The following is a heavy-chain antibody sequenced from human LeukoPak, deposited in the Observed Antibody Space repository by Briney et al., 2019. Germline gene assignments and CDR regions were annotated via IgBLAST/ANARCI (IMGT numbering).Heavy chain of an antibody. D-gene: IGHD1-26*01. CDR3: TKGENGMDV. CDR1: GFTVSTYA. V-gene: IGHV3-23*01. Sequence: GGSLRLSCAASGFTVSTYAMSWVRQAPGKGLEWVSGISGSGGRTYYADSVKGRFTISRDNAKNSVYLQMNSLRAEDTATYYCTKGENGMDVWGQGTTVTVSS. J-gene: IGHJ6*02. CDR2: ISGSGGRT.